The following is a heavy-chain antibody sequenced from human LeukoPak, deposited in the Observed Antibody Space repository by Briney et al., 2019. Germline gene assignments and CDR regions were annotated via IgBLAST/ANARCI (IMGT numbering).Heavy chain of an antibody. D-gene: IGHD4-17*01. CDR3: ARGHTAVTRHFDF. Sequence: PGGSLRLSCEASGFTFTTYSMTWVRQAPGKGLEWVSIISSGSSAIFSADALKGRFTISRDDAKNLLYLDMNSLRAEDTAVYYCARGHTAVTRHFDFRGQGTLVTVSS. CDR1: GFTFTTYS. CDR2: ISSGSSAI. V-gene: IGHV3-21*01. J-gene: IGHJ4*02.